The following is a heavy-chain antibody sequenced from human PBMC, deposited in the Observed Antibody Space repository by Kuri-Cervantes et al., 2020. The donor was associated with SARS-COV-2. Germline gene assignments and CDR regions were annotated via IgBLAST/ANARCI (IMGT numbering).Heavy chain of an antibody. J-gene: IGHJ4*02. Sequence: ESLKIPCPVSGGSISSSSYYWGCIRQPPGRGLEWSRSIYYSGSTYYNPSLKSGVTISVDTSKNQCSLKLSSVTAADTAVYYCASQVDTAMAFDYWGQGTLVTVSS. D-gene: IGHD5-18*01. V-gene: IGHV4-39*01. CDR2: IYYSGST. CDR3: ASQVDTAMAFDY. CDR1: GGSISSSSYY.